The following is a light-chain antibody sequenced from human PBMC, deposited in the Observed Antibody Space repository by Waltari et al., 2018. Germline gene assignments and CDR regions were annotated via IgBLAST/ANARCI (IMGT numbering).Light chain of an antibody. CDR2: DAS. CDR3: QHYHSLPYT. Sequence: DIQLTQSPSSMSAAVGDRATITCQATQDITTSLSWFQQKPGKAPQLLIYDASSLQAGVPSRFSGTGSGTAFSFTITSLQPEDSATYYCQHYHSLPYTFGRGTKLQIK. CDR1: QDITTS. V-gene: IGKV1-33*01. J-gene: IGKJ2*01.